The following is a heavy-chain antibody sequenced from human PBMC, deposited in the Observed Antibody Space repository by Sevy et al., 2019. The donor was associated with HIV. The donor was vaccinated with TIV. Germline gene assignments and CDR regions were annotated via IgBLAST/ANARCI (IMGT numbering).Heavy chain of an antibody. D-gene: IGHD2-15*01. Sequence: GGSLRLSCSASGFSVRSFSMHWVRRAPGKGLEWVAALLYNVRTEEYADSVKGRFTISRDNSKNTLNLEMNSLRVEDTALYFCARDSARVIVPTAGFDSWGQGVLVTVSS. CDR3: ARDSARVIVPTAGFDS. J-gene: IGHJ5*01. CDR2: LLYNVRTE. CDR1: GFSVRSFS. V-gene: IGHV3-33*03.